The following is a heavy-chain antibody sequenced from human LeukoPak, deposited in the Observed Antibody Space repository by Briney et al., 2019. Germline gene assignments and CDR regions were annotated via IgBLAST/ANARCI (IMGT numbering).Heavy chain of an antibody. Sequence: GGSLRLSCAASGFTFSSYSMNWVRQAPGKGLEWVSSISSSSSYIYYADSVKGRFTISRDNAKNSLYLQMNSLRAEDTAVYYCARVASSWYAWGFDYWGQGTLVTVSS. J-gene: IGHJ4*02. CDR1: GFTFSSYS. CDR2: ISSSSSYI. CDR3: ARVASSWYAWGFDY. V-gene: IGHV3-21*01. D-gene: IGHD6-13*01.